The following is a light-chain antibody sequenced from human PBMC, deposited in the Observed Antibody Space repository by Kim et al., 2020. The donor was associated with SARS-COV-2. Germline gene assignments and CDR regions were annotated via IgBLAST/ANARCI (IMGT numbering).Light chain of an antibody. CDR2: LDSDGSH. V-gene: IGLV4-69*01. Sequence: QLVLTQSPSASASLGASVKLTCTLSSGHSNYAIAWHQQQPEKGPRYLMKLDSDGSHSKGDGIPDRFLGSSSGAERYLTISSLQSEDEADYYCQTWGTGIHGVFGGGTQLTVL. CDR3: QTWGTGIHGV. CDR1: SGHSNYA. J-gene: IGLJ3*02.